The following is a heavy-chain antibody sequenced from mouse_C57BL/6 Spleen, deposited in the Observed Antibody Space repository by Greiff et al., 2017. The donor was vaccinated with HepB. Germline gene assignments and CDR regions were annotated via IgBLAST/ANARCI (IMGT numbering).Heavy chain of an antibody. Sequence: DVMLVESGGGLVKPGGSLKLSCAASGFTFSSYAMSWVRQTPEKRLEWVATISDGGSYTYYPDNVKGRFTISRDNAKNNLYLQMSHLKSEDTAMYYCARVYYDYDGYFDVWGTGTTVTVSS. J-gene: IGHJ1*03. CDR1: GFTFSSYA. CDR3: ARVYYDYDGYFDV. D-gene: IGHD2-4*01. CDR2: ISDGGSYT. V-gene: IGHV5-4*03.